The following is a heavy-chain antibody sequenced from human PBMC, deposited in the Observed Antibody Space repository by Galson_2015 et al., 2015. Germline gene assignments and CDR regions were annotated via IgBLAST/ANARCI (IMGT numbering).Heavy chain of an antibody. Sequence: PALVKPTQTLTLTCTFSGFSLSTSGVGVGWIRQPPGKALEWLALIYWDDDKRYSPSLKSRLTITKDTSKNQVVLTMTNMDPVDTATYFCAHRGLLWFGELRFGAFDIWGQGTMVTVSS. CDR2: IYWDDDK. V-gene: IGHV2-5*02. CDR3: AHRGLLWFGELRFGAFDI. J-gene: IGHJ3*02. D-gene: IGHD3-10*01. CDR1: GFSLSTSGVG.